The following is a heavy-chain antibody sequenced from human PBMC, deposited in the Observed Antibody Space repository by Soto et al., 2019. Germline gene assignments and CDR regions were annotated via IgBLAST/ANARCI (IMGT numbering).Heavy chain of an antibody. D-gene: IGHD2-21*02. Sequence: SVKVSCKASGGTSSSYAISWLRQAPGQGLEWMGGIIPIFGTANYAQKFQGRVTITADESTSTAYMELSSLRSEDTAVYYCASTVVVTAILDYFDYWGQGTLVTVSS. CDR3: ASTVVVTAILDYFDY. CDR2: IIPIFGTA. J-gene: IGHJ4*02. V-gene: IGHV1-69*13. CDR1: GGTSSSYA.